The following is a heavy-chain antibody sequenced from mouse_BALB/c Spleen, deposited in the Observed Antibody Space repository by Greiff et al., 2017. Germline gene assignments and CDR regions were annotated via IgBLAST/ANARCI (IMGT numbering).Heavy chain of an antibody. J-gene: IGHJ4*01. Sequence: QVQLQQPGAELVKPGASVKLSCKASGYTFTSYWMHWVKQRPGQSLEWIGEINPSNGRTNYNEKFKSKATLTVDKSSSTAYMQLSSLTSEDSAVYYCARYNGMGSSYRNYAMDYWGQGTSVTVSS. CDR3: ARYNGMGSSYRNYAMDY. CDR2: INPSNGRT. D-gene: IGHD1-1*01. CDR1: GYTFTSYW. V-gene: IGHV1S81*02.